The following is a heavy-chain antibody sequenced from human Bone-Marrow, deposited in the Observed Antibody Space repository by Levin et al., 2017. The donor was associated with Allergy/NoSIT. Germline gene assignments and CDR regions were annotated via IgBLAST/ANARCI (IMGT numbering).Heavy chain of an antibody. J-gene: IGHJ4*02. CDR1: GGSISSGSYY. CDR3: ARYTLSGVFDY. D-gene: IGHD3-9*01. CDR2: IYTSGST. Sequence: SETLSLTCTVSGGSISSGSYYWTWIRQPAGTGLEWIGRIYTSGSTNYNPSLESRVTISADTSKNQFSLNPSSVTAADTAVYYCARYTLSGVFDYWGQGTLVTVSS. V-gene: IGHV4-61*02.